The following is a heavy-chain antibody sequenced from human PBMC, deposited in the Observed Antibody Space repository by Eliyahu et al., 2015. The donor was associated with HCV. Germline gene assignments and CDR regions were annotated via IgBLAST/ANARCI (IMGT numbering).Heavy chain of an antibody. Sequence: EVQLLESGGGLVQPGGSLRLSCXASGXTLSNXAMXWVRQAPGXGLEWVSVISGSWGSTYYADSVKGRFTISRDNPKNTLYLQMSSLRVEDTAVYYCAKEACSSTSCSHFDYWGQGTLVTVSS. CDR1: GXTLSNXA. CDR3: AKEACSSTSCSHFDY. CDR2: ISGSWGST. D-gene: IGHD2-2*01. V-gene: IGHV3-23*01. J-gene: IGHJ4*02.